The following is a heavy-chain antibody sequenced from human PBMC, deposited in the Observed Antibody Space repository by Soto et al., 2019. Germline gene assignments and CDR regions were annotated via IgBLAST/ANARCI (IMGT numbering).Heavy chain of an antibody. CDR2: IIPIFGTT. Sequence: QVQLVQSGTDVKKPGSSVTVSCKASGGTFNTYTFSWVRQAPGQGLEWMCSIIPIFGTTHYAQSFQGRLSITADQSSTTTYMELRSLTSHDTALYYCGRIPRYSFPTSDPLDNWGQGTLVTVSP. V-gene: IGHV1-69*01. CDR1: GGTFNTYT. D-gene: IGHD1-26*01. CDR3: GRIPRYSFPTSDPLDN. J-gene: IGHJ1*01.